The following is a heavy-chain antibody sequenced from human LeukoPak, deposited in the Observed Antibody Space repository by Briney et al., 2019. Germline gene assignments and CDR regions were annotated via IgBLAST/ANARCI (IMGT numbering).Heavy chain of an antibody. J-gene: IGHJ4*02. CDR3: ARETPRRGETRDGYR. CDR2: IKQDGSEK. D-gene: IGHD5-24*01. CDR1: GFTFGSYW. V-gene: IGHV3-7*01. Sequence: PGGSLRLSCAASGFTFGSYWMSWVRQAPGKGLEWVANIKQDGSEKYYVDSVKGRFTISRDNAKNSLYLQMNSLRAEDTAVYYCARETPRRGETRDGYRWGQGTLVTVSS.